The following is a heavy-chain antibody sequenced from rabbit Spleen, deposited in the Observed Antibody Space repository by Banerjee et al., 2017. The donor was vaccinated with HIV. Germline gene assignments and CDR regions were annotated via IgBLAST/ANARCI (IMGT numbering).Heavy chain of an antibody. V-gene: IGHV1S40*01. CDR2: IYAGSSGTT. Sequence: QSLEESGGDLVKPEGSLTLTCTASGFSFSSSYYMCWVRQAPGKGLECIACIYAGSSGTTYYASGAKGRFTISKTSSTTVTLQMTRLTAADTATYFCARDTSSSFSSYGMDLWGQGTLVTVS. CDR1: GFSFSSSYY. J-gene: IGHJ6*01. D-gene: IGHD1-1*01. CDR3: ARDTSSSFSSYGMDL.